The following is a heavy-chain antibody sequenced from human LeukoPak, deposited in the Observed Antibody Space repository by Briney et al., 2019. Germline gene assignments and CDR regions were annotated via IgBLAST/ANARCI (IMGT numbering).Heavy chain of an antibody. CDR2: IYYSGST. CDR3: ARGEFLTQNWFDP. D-gene: IGHD3-10*01. V-gene: IGHV4-59*08. Sequence: SETLSLTCTVSGGSISSYYWGWIRQPPGKGLEWIGYIYYSGSTNYNPSLKSRVTISVDTSKNQFSLKLSSVTVADTAVYYCARGEFLTQNWFDPWGQGTLVTVSP. CDR1: GGSISSYY. J-gene: IGHJ5*02.